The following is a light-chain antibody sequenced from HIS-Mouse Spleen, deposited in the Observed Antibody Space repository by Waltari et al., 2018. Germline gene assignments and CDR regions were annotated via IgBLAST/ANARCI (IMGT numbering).Light chain of an antibody. CDR2: AAS. CDR3: QQRSNWLT. CDR1: QSVSSY. Sequence: EIVLTQSPATLSLSPGERATLSCRASQSVSSYLAWYQQKPGQAPRLLIYAASTRATGIPARFSGSGSGTDFTLTISSLEPEDFAVYYCQQRSNWLTFGGGTKVEIK. V-gene: IGKV3-11*01. J-gene: IGKJ4*01.